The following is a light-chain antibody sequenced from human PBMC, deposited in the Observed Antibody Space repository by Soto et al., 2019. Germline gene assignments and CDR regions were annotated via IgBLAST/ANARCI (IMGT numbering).Light chain of an antibody. CDR2: KAS. V-gene: IGKV1-5*03. J-gene: IGKJ1*01. Sequence: DIQMTQSPSTLSESLGDRVTITCRASQSISTYLAWFQQKPGKAPKLLIYKASTLQSGVPSRFSGSGSGTEFTLTISSLQPDDSATYYCQQYHSYSRTFGQGTKVEIK. CDR3: QQYHSYSRT. CDR1: QSISTY.